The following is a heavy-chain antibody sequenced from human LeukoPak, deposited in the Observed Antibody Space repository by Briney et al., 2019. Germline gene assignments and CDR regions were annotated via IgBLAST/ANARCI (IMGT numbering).Heavy chain of an antibody. CDR1: GYTLTELS. J-gene: IGHJ6*02. D-gene: IGHD3-9*01. V-gene: IGHV1-24*01. CDR3: AITTGTVVYYYYGMDV. Sequence: GASVKVSCKVSGYTLTELSMHWVRQAPGKGLEWMGGFDPEDGETIYAQKFQGRVTMTEDTSTDTAYMELSSLRSEDTAVYYCAITTGTVVYYYYGMDVWGQGTTVTVSS. CDR2: FDPEDGET.